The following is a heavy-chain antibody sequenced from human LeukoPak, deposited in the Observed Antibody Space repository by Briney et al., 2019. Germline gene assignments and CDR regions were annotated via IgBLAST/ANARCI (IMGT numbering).Heavy chain of an antibody. J-gene: IGHJ4*02. Sequence: GSLRLSCAASGFTFSSYAMSWVRQAPGKGLEWVAFIRYDGSNKYYADSVKGRFTISRDNSKNTLYLQMNSLRAEDTAVYYCAKEKKYYYDGSGYPGYDYWGQGTLVTVSS. CDR3: AKEKKYYYDGSGYPGYDY. V-gene: IGHV3-30*02. D-gene: IGHD3-22*01. CDR2: IRYDGSNK. CDR1: GFTFSSYA.